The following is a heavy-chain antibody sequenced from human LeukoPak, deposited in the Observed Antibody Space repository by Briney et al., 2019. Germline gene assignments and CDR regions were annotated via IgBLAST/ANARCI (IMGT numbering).Heavy chain of an antibody. D-gene: IGHD3-22*01. CDR1: GGSISSSSYY. CDR2: IYYSGST. V-gene: IGHV4-39*01. Sequence: TPSETLSLTCTVSGGSISSSSYYWGWIRQPPGKGLQWIGSIYYSGSTYYNPSLKRRVTISVDTSKNQSSLKLSSVTAADTAVYYCARTDSSGYYFFVYWGQGTLVTVSS. CDR3: ARTDSSGYYFFVY. J-gene: IGHJ4*02.